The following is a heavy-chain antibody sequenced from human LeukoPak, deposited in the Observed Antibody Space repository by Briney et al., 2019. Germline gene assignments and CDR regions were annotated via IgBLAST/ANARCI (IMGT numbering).Heavy chain of an antibody. Sequence: GGSLRLSCAASGFIFSSYAMSWVRQAPGKGLEWVSYGGSGGSTYYADSVKGRFNVSRENSKSTLYLQMNSLTAEDTAVYYCAKMRGQYYHSYYMDAWGKGTTVTVSS. CDR3: AKMRGQYYHSYYMDA. J-gene: IGHJ6*03. V-gene: IGHV3-23*01. CDR2: GGSGGST. CDR1: GFIFSSYA.